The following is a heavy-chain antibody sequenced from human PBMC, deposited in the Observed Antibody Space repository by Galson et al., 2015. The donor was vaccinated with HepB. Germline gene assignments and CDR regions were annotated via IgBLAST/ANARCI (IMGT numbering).Heavy chain of an antibody. CDR1: GYTFTSYA. CDR3: ASYRPVGWPGAGALMDV. Sequence: SVKVSCKASGYTFTSYAMHWVRQAPGQRLEWMGWINAGNGNTKYSQKFQGRVTITRDTSASTAYMELSSLRSEDTAVYYCASYRPVGWPGAGALMDVWGQGTTVTVSS. D-gene: IGHD5-24*01. J-gene: IGHJ6*02. CDR2: INAGNGNT. V-gene: IGHV1-3*01.